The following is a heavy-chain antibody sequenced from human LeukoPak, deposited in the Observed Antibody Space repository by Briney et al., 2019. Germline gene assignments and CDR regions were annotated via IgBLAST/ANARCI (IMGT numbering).Heavy chain of an antibody. CDR3: ARSPTGSAWFDP. CDR2: INHSGST. J-gene: IGHJ5*02. CDR1: GVSFSGYY. Sequence: SETLSLTCAVYGVSFSGYYWSWIRQPPGKGLEWIGEINHSGSTNYNPSLKSRVTISVDTSKNQFSLKLSSVTAADTAVYYCARSPTGSAWFDPWGQGTLVTVSS. D-gene: IGHD4-17*01. V-gene: IGHV4-34*01.